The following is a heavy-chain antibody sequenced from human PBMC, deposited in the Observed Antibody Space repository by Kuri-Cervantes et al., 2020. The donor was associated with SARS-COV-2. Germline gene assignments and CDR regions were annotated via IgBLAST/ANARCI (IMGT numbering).Heavy chain of an antibody. V-gene: IGHV1-2*02. CDR2: INPNSGGT. Sequence: ASVKVSCKASGYTFTGYYMHWVRQAPGQGLEWMGWINPNSGGTNYAQKFQGRVTMTRDTSISTAYMELSRLRSEDTAVYYCASLNARTSDAFDIWGQGTMVTVSS. D-gene: IGHD1-1*01. CDR3: ASLNARTSDAFDI. J-gene: IGHJ3*02. CDR1: GYTFTGYY.